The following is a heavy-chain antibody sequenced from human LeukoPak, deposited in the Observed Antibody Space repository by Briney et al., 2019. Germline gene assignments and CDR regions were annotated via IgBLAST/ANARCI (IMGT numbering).Heavy chain of an antibody. CDR1: GFTFSSYA. D-gene: IGHD6-13*01. Sequence: PGGSLRLSCAASGFTFSSYAMIWVRQAPGKGLEWVSYISSSSSTIYYSDSVKGRFTISRDNAKNSLYLQMNSLRAEDTALYYCAKDKIAAASYYYGMDVWGQGTTVTVSS. CDR2: ISSSSSTI. CDR3: AKDKIAAASYYYGMDV. V-gene: IGHV3-48*04. J-gene: IGHJ6*02.